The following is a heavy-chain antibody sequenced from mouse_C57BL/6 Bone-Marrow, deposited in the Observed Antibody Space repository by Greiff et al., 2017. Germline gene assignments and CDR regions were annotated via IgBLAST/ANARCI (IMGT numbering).Heavy chain of an antibody. CDR2: IYPRDGST. Sequence: QVQLQQSGPELVKPGASVKLSCKASGYTFTSYDINWVKQRPGQGLEWIGWIYPRDGSTKYNEKFKGKATLTVDTSSSTAYMELHSLTSEDSAVYFGARWDGSYAETVDYWGQGTTLTVSS. D-gene: IGHD1-1*02. CDR3: ARWDGSYAETVDY. CDR1: GYTFTSYD. J-gene: IGHJ2*01. V-gene: IGHV1-85*01.